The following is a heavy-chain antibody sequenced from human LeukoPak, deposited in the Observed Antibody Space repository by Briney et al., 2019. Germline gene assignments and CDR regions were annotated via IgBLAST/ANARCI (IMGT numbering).Heavy chain of an antibody. CDR2: ISYDGNNK. J-gene: IGHJ4*02. CDR1: GFTFSSYG. D-gene: IGHD3-16*01. CDR3: ARDGAAPRMITFGGVSN. V-gene: IGHV3-30*03. Sequence: PGRSLRLSCAASGFTFSSYGMHWVRQAPGKGLEWVTVISYDGNNKYYADSVKGRFTISRDNSKNTLYLQMNSLRAEDTAVYYCARDGAAPRMITFGGVSNWGQGTLVTVSS.